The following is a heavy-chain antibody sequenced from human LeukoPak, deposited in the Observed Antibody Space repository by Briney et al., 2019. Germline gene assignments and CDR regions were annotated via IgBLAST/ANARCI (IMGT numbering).Heavy chain of an antibody. CDR3: TTDLPGNPDDY. CDR1: GFTFRNAW. V-gene: IGHV3-15*01. J-gene: IGHJ4*02. D-gene: IGHD3-9*01. Sequence: GGSLRLSCAAPGFTFRNAWRSWVRQAQGKGLKWVVRIKSKADGGKTDYATPVKGRFTISRDDSKNTLYLQVNSLKTEDTAVYYCTTDLPGNPDDYWGQGTLVTVSS. CDR2: IKSKADGGKT.